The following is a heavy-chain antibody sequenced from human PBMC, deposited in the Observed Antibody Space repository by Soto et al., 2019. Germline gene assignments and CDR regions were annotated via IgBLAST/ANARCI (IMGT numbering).Heavy chain of an antibody. D-gene: IGHD3-10*01. CDR2: IIPIFGTA. Sequence: QVQLVQSGAEVQKPGSSVKVSCKASGGTFSSYAISWVRQAPGQGLEWMGGIIPIFGTANYAQKIQGRVRITADESTSTAYMELSSLRSEDTAVYYCARVMSIYGFHYYYYGMDVWGQGTTVTVSS. CDR1: GGTFSSYA. CDR3: ARVMSIYGFHYYYYGMDV. J-gene: IGHJ6*02. V-gene: IGHV1-69*01.